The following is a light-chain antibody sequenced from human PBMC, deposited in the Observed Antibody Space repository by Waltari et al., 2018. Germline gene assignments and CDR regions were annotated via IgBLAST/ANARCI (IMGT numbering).Light chain of an antibody. V-gene: IGKV3-11*01. CDR2: DAS. Sequence: EIVLTQSQATLALSPGERATLSCRASQSVSSYLAWYQQKPGQAPRLLIYDASNRATGIPARFSGSGSGTDFTLTISSLEPEEFAVYYCQQRSNWPLTFGPGTKVDIK. CDR3: QQRSNWPLT. CDR1: QSVSSY. J-gene: IGKJ3*01.